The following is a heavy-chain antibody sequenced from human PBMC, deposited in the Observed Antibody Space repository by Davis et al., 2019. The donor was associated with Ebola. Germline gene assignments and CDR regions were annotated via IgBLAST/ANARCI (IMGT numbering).Heavy chain of an antibody. V-gene: IGHV3-23*01. D-gene: IGHD3-10*01. J-gene: IGHJ5*02. CDR2: ISGAGGST. CDR3: ARETYYYGSGSYYNWFDP. Sequence: GESLKISCAASGFTFSDYYMTWIRQAPGKGLEWVSTISGAGGSTYDADSVKGRFTISRDNSLNTLYLQMNSLRAEDTAVYYCARETYYYGSGSYYNWFDPWGQGTLVTVSS. CDR1: GFTFSDYY.